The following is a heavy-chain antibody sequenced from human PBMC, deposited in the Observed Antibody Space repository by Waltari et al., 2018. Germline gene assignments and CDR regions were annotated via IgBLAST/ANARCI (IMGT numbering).Heavy chain of an antibody. CDR1: GGTFSSYA. CDR3: ATGHYDSSGYLGAFDI. CDR2: IIPSFGTA. J-gene: IGHJ3*02. V-gene: IGHV1-69*01. Sequence: QVQLVQSGAEVKKPGSSVKVSCKASGGTFSSYAISWVRQAPGQGLEWMGGIIPSFGTANYAQKFQGRVTITADESTSTAYMELSSLRSEDTAVYYCATGHYDSSGYLGAFDIWGQGTMVTVSS. D-gene: IGHD3-22*01.